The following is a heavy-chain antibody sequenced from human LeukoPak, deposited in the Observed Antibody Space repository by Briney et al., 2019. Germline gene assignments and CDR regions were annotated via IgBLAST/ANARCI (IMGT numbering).Heavy chain of an antibody. Sequence: ASVKVSCKASGYTFTCYGISWVRQAPGQGLEWMGWISAYNGNTNYAQKLQGRVTMTTDTSTSTAYMELRSLRSDDTAVYYCARGYCSGGSCRYFDYWGQGTLVTVSS. CDR2: ISAYNGNT. CDR3: ARGYCSGGSCRYFDY. J-gene: IGHJ4*02. D-gene: IGHD2-15*01. CDR1: GYTFTCYG. V-gene: IGHV1-18*01.